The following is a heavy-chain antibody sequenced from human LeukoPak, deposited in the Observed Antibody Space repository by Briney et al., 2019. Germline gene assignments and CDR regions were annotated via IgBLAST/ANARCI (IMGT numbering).Heavy chain of an antibody. CDR2: IYYSGST. CDR3: ARHARQTDAFDI. Sequence: SETLSLTCSVSGGSISSYYWSWIRPPPGKGLEWIGYIYYSGSTNYNPSLKSRVTISVDTSKNQFSLKLSSVTAADTAVYYCARHARQTDAFDIWGQGTMVTVSS. CDR1: GGSISSYY. V-gene: IGHV4-59*08. J-gene: IGHJ3*02. D-gene: IGHD2-15*01.